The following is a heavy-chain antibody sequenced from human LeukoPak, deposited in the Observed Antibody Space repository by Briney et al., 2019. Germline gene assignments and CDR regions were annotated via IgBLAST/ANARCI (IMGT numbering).Heavy chain of an antibody. J-gene: IGHJ6*02. V-gene: IGHV3-30-3*01. D-gene: IGHD6-13*01. CDR3: ASFAGSGSSWTLDYYGMDV. CDR2: ISYDGSNK. Sequence: GGSLRLSCAASGFTFSIYAIHWGRQAPGKGLEWLALISYDGSNKYYADSVKGRFTISRDNSKNTLYLQMNSLRTEDTAVYYCASFAGSGSSWTLDYYGMDVWGQGTTVTVSS. CDR1: GFTFSIYA.